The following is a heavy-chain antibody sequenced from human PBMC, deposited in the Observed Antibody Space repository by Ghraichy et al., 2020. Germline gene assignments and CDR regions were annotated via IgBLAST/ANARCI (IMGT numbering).Heavy chain of an antibody. CDR3: AREGGNYCSGGSCSRDFDY. Sequence: GGSLRLSCAASGFTFSSYVMDWVRQAPGKGLEWLSYITSSGTTIYYADSVKGRFTISRDNAKNSLYLQMSSLRDEDTAVYYCAREGGNYCSGGSCSRDFDYWGQGTLVTVSS. D-gene: IGHD2-15*01. CDR1: GFTFSSYV. CDR2: ITSSGTTI. J-gene: IGHJ4*02. V-gene: IGHV3-48*02.